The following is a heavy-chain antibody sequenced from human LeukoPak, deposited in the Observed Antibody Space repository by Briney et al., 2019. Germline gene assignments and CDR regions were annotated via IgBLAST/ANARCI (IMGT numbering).Heavy chain of an antibody. CDR2: IYYSGST. J-gene: IGHJ4*02. V-gene: IGHV4-39*01. CDR3: ARLVGGSPDS. Sequence: WIRQPPGKGLEWIGSIYYSGSTYYNPSLKSRVTISVDTSKNQFSLKLSSVTPEDTAVYYCARLVGGSPDSWGQGTPVTVSS. D-gene: IGHD6-19*01.